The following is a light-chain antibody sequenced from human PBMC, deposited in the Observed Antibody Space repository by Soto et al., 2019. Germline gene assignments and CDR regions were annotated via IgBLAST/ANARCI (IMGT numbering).Light chain of an antibody. CDR1: SSNIGSNT. J-gene: IGLJ3*02. CDR2: YNN. V-gene: IGLV1-44*01. CDR3: AAWDDTLNGWV. Sequence: QSVLTQPPSASETPGQRVTISCSGSSSNIGSNTVSWYQQLPGTAPKLLIYYNNHRPSGVPDRFSGSQSGSSASLAISGLQSGDEVDYYCAAWDDTLNGWVFGGGTKLTVL.